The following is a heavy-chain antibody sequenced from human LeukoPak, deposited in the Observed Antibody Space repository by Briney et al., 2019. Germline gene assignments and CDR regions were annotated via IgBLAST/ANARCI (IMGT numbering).Heavy chain of an antibody. J-gene: IGHJ6*03. CDR1: GFTFSSYA. CDR3: AKDFDGSTWFGRNYMDI. CDR2: ISGSGGST. Sequence: GGSLRLSCAASGFTFSSYAMCWVRQAPGKGLEWVSGISGSGGSTYYLDSVKGRFTISRDNSKNTLYLQMNSLRAEDTAVYYCAKDFDGSTWFGRNYMDIWGKGTTVTVSS. V-gene: IGHV3-23*01. D-gene: IGHD6-13*01.